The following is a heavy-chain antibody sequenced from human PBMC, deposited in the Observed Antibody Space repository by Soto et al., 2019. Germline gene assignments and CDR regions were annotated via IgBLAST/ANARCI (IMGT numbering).Heavy chain of an antibody. CDR1: GGSISSGGYY. CDR2: IYYSGST. Sequence: QVQLQESGPGLVKPSQTLSLTCTVSGGSISSGGYYWSWIRQHPGKGLEWIGYIYYSGSTYYNPSLKSRVTISVDTSKNQFSLSLSSVTAAGTAVYCCEGGRTSSPTRGDYWGQGTLLTVSS. CDR3: EGGRTSSPTRGDY. D-gene: IGHD2-2*01. V-gene: IGHV4-31*03. J-gene: IGHJ4*02.